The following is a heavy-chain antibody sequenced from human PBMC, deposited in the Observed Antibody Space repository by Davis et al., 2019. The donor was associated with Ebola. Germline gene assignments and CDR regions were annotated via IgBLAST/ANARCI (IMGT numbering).Heavy chain of an antibody. CDR3: ARSRWQEGYFDY. D-gene: IGHD5-24*01. J-gene: IGHJ4*02. CDR2: IYSGGST. Sequence: GGSLRLSCAASGFTVSSNYMSWVRQAPGKGLEWVSVIYSGGSTYYADSVKGRFTISRDNAKNTLYLQMNSLRAEDTAVYYCARSRWQEGYFDYWGQGTLVTVSS. CDR1: GFTVSSNY. V-gene: IGHV3-53*01.